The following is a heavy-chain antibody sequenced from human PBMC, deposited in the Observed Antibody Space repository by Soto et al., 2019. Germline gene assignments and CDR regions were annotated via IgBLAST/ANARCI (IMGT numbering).Heavy chain of an antibody. CDR3: VRGMNPLF. J-gene: IGHJ4*01. Sequence: GVLRLSCAASGFTLRTYTMNWVRQAPGKGLEWVSSISISSSDRYYADSVRGRFTISRDNAKNALYLQMNSLRADDTAVYFCVRGMNPLFGGQGTLVTVSS. CDR2: ISISSSDR. CDR1: GFTLRTYT. V-gene: IGHV3-21*06.